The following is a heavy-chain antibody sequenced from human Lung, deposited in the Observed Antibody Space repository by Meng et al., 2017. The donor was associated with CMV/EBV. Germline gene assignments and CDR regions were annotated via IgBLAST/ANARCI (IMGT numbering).Heavy chain of an antibody. Sequence: GGSXRLXXAASGFTFSRYAMHWVRQAPGKGLEEVAIISHDGSDKYFADSVQGRFTISRDNSKNTLYLQMNSLRAEDTALYFCATDYGVDSGRPFDYWGHGTLVTVSS. V-gene: IGHV3-30-3*01. CDR2: ISHDGSDK. CDR3: ATDYGVDSGRPFDY. D-gene: IGHD4-23*01. CDR1: GFTFSRYA. J-gene: IGHJ4*01.